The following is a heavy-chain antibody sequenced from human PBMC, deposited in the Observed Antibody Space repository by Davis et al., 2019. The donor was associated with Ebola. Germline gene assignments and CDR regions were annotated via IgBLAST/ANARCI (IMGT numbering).Heavy chain of an antibody. CDR3: SRDLSYYLDH. Sequence: GESLKISCEASGFTFSSYAMHWVRQAPGKGLEWVSSVSASASHIFYADSLRGRFTISRDNAKNSVHLHMSSLSVDDTAVYYCSRDLSYYLDHWGQGTLVTVSS. CDR2: VSASASHI. V-gene: IGHV3-21*01. J-gene: IGHJ4*02. CDR1: GFTFSSYA.